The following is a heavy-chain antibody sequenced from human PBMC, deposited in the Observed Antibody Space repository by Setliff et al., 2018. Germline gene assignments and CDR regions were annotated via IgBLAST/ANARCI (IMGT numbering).Heavy chain of an antibody. CDR1: GYTFTSYD. J-gene: IGHJ4*02. CDR2: MNPNSGNT. Sequence: ASVKVSCEASGYTFTSYDINWVRQATGQGLEWMGWMNPNSGNTGYAQKFQGRVTMTRNTSISTAYMELSSLRSEDTAVYYCARRVGSVGIQLPDYWGQGTLVTAPQ. V-gene: IGHV1-8*02. CDR3: ARRVGSVGIQLPDY. D-gene: IGHD5-18*01.